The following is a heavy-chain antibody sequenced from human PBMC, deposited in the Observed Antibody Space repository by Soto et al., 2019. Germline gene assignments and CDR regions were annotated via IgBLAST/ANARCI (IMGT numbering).Heavy chain of an antibody. J-gene: IGHJ3*02. V-gene: IGHV1-69*13. CDR2: IIPIFGTA. Sequence: ASVKVSCKASRGTFGSCASRWGRQSPVQGLEWMGGIIPIFGTANYAQKFQGRVTITADESTSTAYMELSSLRSEDTDVYYCERSSTAHGPTTTVVTPNDAFDIWGQGTMVTVSS. D-gene: IGHD4-17*01. CDR3: ERSSTAHGPTTTVVTPNDAFDI. CDR1: RGTFGSCA.